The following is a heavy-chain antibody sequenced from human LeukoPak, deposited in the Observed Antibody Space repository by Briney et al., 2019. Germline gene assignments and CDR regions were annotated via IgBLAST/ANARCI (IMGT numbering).Heavy chain of an antibody. V-gene: IGHV4-34*01. CDR1: GGSFSGYY. D-gene: IGHD3-22*01. CDR2: INHSGST. CDR3: ARVNRYYDSSGYRLDY. Sequence: PSETLSLTCAVYGGSFSGYYWSWIRQPPGKGLEWIGEINHSGSTNYNPSLKSRVTISVDTSKNQFSLKLSSATAADTAVYYCARVNRYYDSSGYRLDYWGQGALVTVSS. J-gene: IGHJ4*02.